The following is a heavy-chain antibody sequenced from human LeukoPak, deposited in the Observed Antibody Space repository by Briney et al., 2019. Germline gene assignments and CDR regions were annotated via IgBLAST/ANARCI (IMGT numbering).Heavy chain of an antibody. D-gene: IGHD1-26*01. CDR1: GGSISSSSYY. CDR3: ARDVVGATFSYYYYMDV. CDR2: IYYSGST. V-gene: IGHV4-39*07. Sequence: SETLSLTCTVSGGSISSSSYYWGWIRQPPGKGLEWIGSIYYSGSTYYNPSLKSRVTISVDTSKNQFSLKLSSVTAADTAVYYCARDVVGATFSYYYYMDVWGKGTTVTVSS. J-gene: IGHJ6*03.